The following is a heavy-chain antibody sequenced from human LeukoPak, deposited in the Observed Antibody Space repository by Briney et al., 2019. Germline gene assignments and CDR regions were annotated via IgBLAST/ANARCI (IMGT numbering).Heavy chain of an antibody. Sequence: PSETLSLTCTVSGGSISGYYWSWIRQPPGKGLEWIGYSYNGGTNYNPSLKSRVTISVDTPKNQVSLKLSSVTAADTAVYYCARVHDFWSGYYFDPWGQGTLVTVSS. D-gene: IGHD3-3*01. J-gene: IGHJ5*02. CDR1: GGSISGYY. CDR2: SYNGGT. CDR3: ARVHDFWSGYYFDP. V-gene: IGHV4-59*01.